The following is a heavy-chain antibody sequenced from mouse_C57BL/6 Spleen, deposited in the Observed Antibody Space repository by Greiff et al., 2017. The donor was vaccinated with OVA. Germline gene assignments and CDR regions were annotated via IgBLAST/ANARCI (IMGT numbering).Heavy chain of an antibody. Sequence: EVKLMESGGDLVKPGGSLKLSCAASGFTFSSYGMSWVRQTPDKRLEWVATISSGGSYTYYPDSVKGRFTISRDNAKNTLYLQMSSLKSEDTAMYYCARPLYDGYFFDYWGHGTTLTVSS. CDR2: ISSGGSYT. V-gene: IGHV5-6*01. CDR1: GFTFSSYG. D-gene: IGHD2-3*01. CDR3: ARPLYDGYFFDY. J-gene: IGHJ2*01.